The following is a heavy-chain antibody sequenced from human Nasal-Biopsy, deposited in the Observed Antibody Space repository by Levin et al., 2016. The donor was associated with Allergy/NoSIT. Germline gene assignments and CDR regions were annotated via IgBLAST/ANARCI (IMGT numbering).Heavy chain of an antibody. D-gene: IGHD3-10*01. Sequence: GGSLRLSCAASGFTFSNYDMHWVRQATGKGLDWVSAVTPVGDTFYPGSVKGRFTISRQNARKSLYLHMNGLTAGDTATYYCVRGGGLRGITYYGLDVWGQGTTVTVSS. CDR3: VRGGGLRGITYYGLDV. J-gene: IGHJ6*02. CDR1: GFTFSNYD. V-gene: IGHV3-13*01. CDR2: VTPVGDT.